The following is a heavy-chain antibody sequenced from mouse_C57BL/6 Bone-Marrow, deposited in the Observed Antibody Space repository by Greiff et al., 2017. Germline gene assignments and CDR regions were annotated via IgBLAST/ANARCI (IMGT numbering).Heavy chain of an antibody. D-gene: IGHD3-1*01. CDR2: IHPSDSDT. CDR3: AIGAQLRLPYYAMDY. CDR1: GYTFTSYW. J-gene: IGHJ4*01. V-gene: IGHV1-74*01. Sequence: QVQLQQPGAELVKPGASVKVSCKASGYTFTSYWMHWVKRRPGQGLEWIGRIHPSDSDTNYNQKFKGKATLTVDKSSSTAYMQLSSLTSEDSAVYYCAIGAQLRLPYYAMDYWGQGTSVTVSS.